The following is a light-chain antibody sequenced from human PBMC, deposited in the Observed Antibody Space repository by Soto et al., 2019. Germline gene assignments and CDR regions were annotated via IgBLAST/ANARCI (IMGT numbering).Light chain of an antibody. CDR3: NSYTNSSAVV. J-gene: IGLJ1*01. V-gene: IGLV2-14*01. CDR2: EVT. CDR1: SDDIGAYDY. Sequence: QSALAQPASVSGSPGQSITISCAGTSDDIGAYDYVSWYQQHPGNAPKLLVYEVTNRPSGVSDGCSGAKSGNTATLTIYGLQAEDEADYYCNSYTNSSAVVFGAGTQVTVL.